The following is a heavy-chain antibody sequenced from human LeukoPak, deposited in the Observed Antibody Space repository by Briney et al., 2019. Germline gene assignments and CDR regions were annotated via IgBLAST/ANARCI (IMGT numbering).Heavy chain of an antibody. Sequence: ASVKVSCKASGYTFPDYYIYWVRRAPGQGLEWMGWIYPRRGGTRCTQRFQGRVTMTRDTSISTVYLDLSGLTFDDTAVYYCATDNYGTLDYWGQGTLVTVSS. V-gene: IGHV1-2*02. CDR1: GYTFPDYY. CDR3: ATDNYGTLDY. J-gene: IGHJ4*02. D-gene: IGHD3-16*01. CDR2: IYPRRGGT.